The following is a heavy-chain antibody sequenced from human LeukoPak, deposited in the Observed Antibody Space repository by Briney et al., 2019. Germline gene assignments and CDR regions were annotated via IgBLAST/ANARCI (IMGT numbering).Heavy chain of an antibody. J-gene: IGHJ4*02. Sequence: GGSLRLSCAASGFTFSSYGMHWVRQAPGKGLEWVAFIRYDGSNKYYADSVKGRFTISRDNSKNTLYLQMNSLRAEDTAVYYCAKDPGSGWYFGPPYFDYWGQGTLVTVSS. V-gene: IGHV3-30*02. D-gene: IGHD6-19*01. CDR3: AKDPGSGWYFGPPYFDY. CDR2: IRYDGSNK. CDR1: GFTFSSYG.